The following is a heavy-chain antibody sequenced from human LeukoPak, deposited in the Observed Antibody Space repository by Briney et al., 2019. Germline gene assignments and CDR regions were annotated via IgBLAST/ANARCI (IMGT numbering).Heavy chain of an antibody. CDR2: ISHLGTN. CDR3: TRGVNRRFYGAVRRNTWFAP. Sequence: PSETLSLTCGVSGGSFSGFFWTWLRQAPGKGLEWIAEISHLGTNNTHPSLKSRVTISVDTSKNQFSLTLKSVTAADTAVYYCTRGVNRRFYGAVRRNTWFAPWGQGTRVTVSP. J-gene: IGHJ5*02. CDR1: GGSFSGFF. D-gene: IGHD4/OR15-4a*01. V-gene: IGHV4-34*01.